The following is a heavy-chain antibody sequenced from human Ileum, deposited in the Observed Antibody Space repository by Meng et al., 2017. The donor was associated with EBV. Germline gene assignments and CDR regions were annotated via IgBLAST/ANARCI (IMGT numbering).Heavy chain of an antibody. V-gene: IGHV4-30-4*01. J-gene: IGHJ4*02. CDR1: AWCSVSWCSY. CDR3: ARDTDSYYYDKSGFDF. D-gene: IGHD3-22*01. Sequence: EESMPSLVKTFKCLPLPCPVSAWCSVSWCSYFRWMRQPAGNGVEWIGYIHYRGTTYYNPCLKRRVPLSIDTSRSQFSLRLSTVNAADTAVYYCARDTDSYYYDKSGFDFWGQGTLVTVSS. CDR2: IHYRGTT.